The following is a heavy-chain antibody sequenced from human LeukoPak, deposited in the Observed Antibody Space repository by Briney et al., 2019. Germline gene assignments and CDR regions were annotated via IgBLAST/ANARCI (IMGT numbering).Heavy chain of an antibody. V-gene: IGHV3-23*01. Sequence: GGSLRLSCAASRFTFSSYAMSWVRQAPGKGLEWVSGISGSGGSTYHADSVKGRFTISRDNSKDTLFLQMNSLRAEDTAVYYCAKHEPGGVIVPFDFWGQGTLVTVSS. CDR1: RFTFSSYA. J-gene: IGHJ4*02. CDR3: AKHEPGGVIVPFDF. CDR2: ISGSGGST. D-gene: IGHD3-16*02.